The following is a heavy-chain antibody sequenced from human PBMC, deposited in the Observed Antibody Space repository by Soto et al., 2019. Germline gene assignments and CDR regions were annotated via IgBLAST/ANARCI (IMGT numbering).Heavy chain of an antibody. D-gene: IGHD4-17*01. J-gene: IGHJ5*01. Sequence: PSETLSLTCAVSGDSISRSYWWSWVRQFPGKGLEWIGEIYHSGSTIYNPSLQSRVTLSVDKSKNEFSLKVSSVTAADTAVYYCTRLPWADYRGIFDSRGQGSPVIVSS. CDR1: GDSISRSYW. CDR3: TRLPWADYRGIFDS. V-gene: IGHV4-4*02. CDR2: IYHSGST.